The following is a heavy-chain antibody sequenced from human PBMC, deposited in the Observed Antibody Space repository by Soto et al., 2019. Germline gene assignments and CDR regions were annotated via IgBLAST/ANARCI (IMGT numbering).Heavy chain of an antibody. CDR1: GGTFSSYA. D-gene: IGHD2-2*01. J-gene: IGHJ4*02. V-gene: IGHV1-69*06. CDR2: IIPIFGTA. Sequence: SVKVSCKASGGTFSSYAISWVRQAPGQGLEWMGGIIPIFGTANYAQKFQGRVTITADKSTSTAYMELSSLRSEDTAVYYCARAPPSIVGSTSCYDYWGQGTLVTAPQ. CDR3: ARAPPSIVGSTSCYDY.